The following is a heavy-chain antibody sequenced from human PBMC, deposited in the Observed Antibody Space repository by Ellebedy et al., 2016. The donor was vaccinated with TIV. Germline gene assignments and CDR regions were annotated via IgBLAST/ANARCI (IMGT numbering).Heavy chain of an antibody. CDR1: GGSFSDHS. CDR2: INHSGST. J-gene: IGHJ4*02. Sequence: SETLSLTXAVYGGSFSDHSWTWIRQPPGKGLEWIGEINHSGSTNYNPSLKSRVIISVDTSKNQFSLKLSSVTAADTAVYYCARAKAFDYWGQGTLVTVSS. CDR3: ARAKAFDY. V-gene: IGHV4-34*01.